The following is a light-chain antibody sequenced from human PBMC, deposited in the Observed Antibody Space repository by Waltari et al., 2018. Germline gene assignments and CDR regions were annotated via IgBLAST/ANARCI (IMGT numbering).Light chain of an antibody. J-gene: IGLJ3*02. Sequence: QSVLTQPPSASGTPGQRVNISCSGTSSNLENNFVFWYQQFPGTAPKLLIYRNTHRPSGAPDRFSGSKSGTSASLAISGLRSEDEADYYCAAWDDSLRNWVFGGGTKLTVL. V-gene: IGLV1-47*01. CDR3: AAWDDSLRNWV. CDR2: RNT. CDR1: SSNLENNF.